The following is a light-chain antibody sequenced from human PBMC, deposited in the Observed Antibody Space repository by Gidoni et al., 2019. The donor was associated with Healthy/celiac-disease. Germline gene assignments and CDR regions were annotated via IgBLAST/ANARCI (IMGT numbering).Light chain of an antibody. Sequence: DIQMTQSPSSLSASVGDRVTITCRESQSISSYLNWYQQKPGKAPKLLIYAASSLQSGVPYRFSGSGSGTDFTLTISSLQPEDFATYYCQQSYSTPLYTFGQGTKLEIK. V-gene: IGKV1-39*01. CDR2: AAS. CDR1: QSISSY. J-gene: IGKJ2*01. CDR3: QQSYSTPLYT.